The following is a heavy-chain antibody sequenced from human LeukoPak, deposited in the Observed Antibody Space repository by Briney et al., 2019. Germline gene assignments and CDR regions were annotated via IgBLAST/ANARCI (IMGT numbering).Heavy chain of an antibody. CDR3: ALSRAYYYGSGSYSTDNWFDP. D-gene: IGHD3-10*01. CDR1: GGSFSGYY. V-gene: IGHV4-34*01. CDR2: INHSGST. J-gene: IGHJ5*02. Sequence: KPSETLSLTCAVYGGSFSGYYWSWIRQPPGKGLEWIGEINHSGSTNYNPSLKSRVTISVDTSKNQFSLKLSSVTAADTAVYYCALSRAYYYGSGSYSTDNWFDPWGQGTLVTVSS.